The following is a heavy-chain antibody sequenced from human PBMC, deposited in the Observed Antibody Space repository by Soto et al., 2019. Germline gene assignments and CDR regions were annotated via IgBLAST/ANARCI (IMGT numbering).Heavy chain of an antibody. CDR3: AKDIEGVLYSSSSGYFDY. Sequence: GGSLRLSCAASGFTFSSYAMSWVRQAPGKGLEWVSAISGSGGSTYYADSVKGRFTISRDNSKNTLYLQMNSLRAEDTAVYYCAKDIEGVLYSSSSGYFDYWGQGTLVTVSS. V-gene: IGHV3-23*01. CDR2: ISGSGGST. J-gene: IGHJ4*02. CDR1: GFTFSSYA. D-gene: IGHD6-6*01.